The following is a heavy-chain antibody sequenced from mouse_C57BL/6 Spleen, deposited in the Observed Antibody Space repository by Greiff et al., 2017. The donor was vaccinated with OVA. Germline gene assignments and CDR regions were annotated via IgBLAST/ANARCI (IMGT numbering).Heavy chain of an antibody. D-gene: IGHD1-1*01. V-gene: IGHV1-22*01. J-gene: IGHJ3*01. Sequence: DVQLQESGPELVKPGASVKMSCKASGYTFTDYNMHWVKQSHGKSLEWIGYINPNNGGTSYNQKFKGKATLTVNKSSSTAYMELRSLTSEDSAVYYCASPYETWFAYWGQGTLVTVSA. CDR2: INPNNGGT. CDR1: GYTFTDYN. CDR3: ASPYETWFAY.